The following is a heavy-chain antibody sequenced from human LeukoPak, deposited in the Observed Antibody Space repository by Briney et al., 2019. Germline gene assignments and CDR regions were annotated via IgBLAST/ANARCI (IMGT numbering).Heavy chain of an antibody. CDR2: ISAYNGNT. D-gene: IGHD3-9*01. CDR1: GYTFTTYG. CDR3: ARDYILPLETDNGDGFAI. V-gene: IGHV1-18*01. Sequence: ASVKVSCKASGYTFTTYGISWVRQAPGQGLEWMGWISAYNGNTNYAQKVQGRVTMTADTNTNTVSMELRSLRFDDTAVYFCARDYILPLETDNGDGFAIWGQGTVVTVSS. J-gene: IGHJ3*02.